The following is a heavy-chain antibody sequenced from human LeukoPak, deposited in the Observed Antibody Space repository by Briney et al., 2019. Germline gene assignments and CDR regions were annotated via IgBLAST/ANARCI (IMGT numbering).Heavy chain of an antibody. Sequence: ASVKVSCKVSGYTLTELSMHWVRQAPGKGLEWMGGFDPEDGETIYAQKFQGRVTMTEDTSTDTAYMELSSLRSEDTAVYYCATPYFLSTIFGVVIPLDAFDIWGQGTMVTVSS. CDR2: FDPEDGET. CDR3: ATPYFLSTIFGVVIPLDAFDI. J-gene: IGHJ3*02. D-gene: IGHD3-3*01. V-gene: IGHV1-24*01. CDR1: GYTLTELS.